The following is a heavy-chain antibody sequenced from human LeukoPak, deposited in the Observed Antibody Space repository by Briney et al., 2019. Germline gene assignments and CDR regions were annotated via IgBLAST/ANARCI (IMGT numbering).Heavy chain of an antibody. V-gene: IGHV3-23*01. D-gene: IGHD1-1*01. CDR1: GFTFSSYA. J-gene: IGHJ4*02. Sequence: HPGGSLRLSRAASGFTFSSYAMSWVRQAPGKGLGWVSAISGSGGSTYYADSVKGRFTISRDNSKNTLYLQMNSLRAEDTAVYYCAKRGTWYFDYWGQGTLVTVSS. CDR3: AKRGTWYFDY. CDR2: ISGSGGST.